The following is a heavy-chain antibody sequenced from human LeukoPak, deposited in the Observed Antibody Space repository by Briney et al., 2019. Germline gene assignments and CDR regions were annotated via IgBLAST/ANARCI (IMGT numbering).Heavy chain of an antibody. D-gene: IGHD2-15*01. Sequence: PGGSLRLSCAASGFTFSSYGMHWVRQAPGKGLEWVSVIYSGGNTYYADSVKGRFTISRDNSKNTMYLQMDSLRAEDTAVYYCARGRLNLYCSGGSCYTTPRPVAWGQGTLVTVSS. CDR3: ARGRLNLYCSGGSCYTTPRPVA. J-gene: IGHJ5*02. V-gene: IGHV3-NL1*01. CDR2: IYSGGNT. CDR1: GFTFSSYG.